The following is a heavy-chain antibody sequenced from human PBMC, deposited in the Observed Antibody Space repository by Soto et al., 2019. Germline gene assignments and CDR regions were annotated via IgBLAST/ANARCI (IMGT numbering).Heavy chain of an antibody. V-gene: IGHV1-2*02. CDR1: GYTFTGYY. D-gene: IGHD5-12*01. CDR2: INPNSGGT. CDR3: ARGGPERWLQPYDAFDI. J-gene: IGHJ3*02. Sequence: ASVKVSCKASGYTFTGYYIHWVRQAPGQGLEWMGWINPNSGGTNYAQKFQGRVTMTRDTSISTAYMELSRLRSDDTAVYYCARGGPERWLQPYDAFDIWGQGTMVTVSS.